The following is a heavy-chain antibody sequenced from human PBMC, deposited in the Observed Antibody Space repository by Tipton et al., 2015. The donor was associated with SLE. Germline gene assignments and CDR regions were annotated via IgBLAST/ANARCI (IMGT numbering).Heavy chain of an antibody. CDR1: GDSMNNYY. CDR3: AREKENTGWFWLSAFDV. CDR2: IYKTGIT. J-gene: IGHJ3*01. Sequence: TLSLTCSVSGDSMNNYYWSWIRQPAGMPLEWIGRIYKTGITNYNPSLKGRLSMSVDTSKAHFSLNLNSVTAADTAIYYCAREKENTGWFWLSAFDVWGRGTLVTVST. V-gene: IGHV4-4*07. D-gene: IGHD6-19*01.